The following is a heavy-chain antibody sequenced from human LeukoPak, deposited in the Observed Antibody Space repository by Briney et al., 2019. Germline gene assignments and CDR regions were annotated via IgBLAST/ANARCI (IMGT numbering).Heavy chain of an antibody. CDR2: ISAYNGNT. J-gene: IGHJ6*02. D-gene: IGHD2-15*01. V-gene: IGHV1-18*01. CDR3: ARESDRYYYYYGMDV. CDR1: GYTFTSYG. Sequence: ASVKVSCTASGYTFTSYGISWVRQAPGQGLEWMGWISAYNGNTNYAQKLQGRVTMTTDTSTSTAYIELRSLRSDDTAVYYCARESDRYYYYYGMDVWGQGTTVTVSS.